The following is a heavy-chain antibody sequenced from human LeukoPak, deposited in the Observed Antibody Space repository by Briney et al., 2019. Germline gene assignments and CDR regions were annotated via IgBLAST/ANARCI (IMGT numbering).Heavy chain of an antibody. CDR2: INSDGSST. V-gene: IGHV3-74*01. CDR3: ARGGSRPIDY. Sequence: GGSLRLSCAASGFTFSSYWMHWVRQAPGKGLVRVSRINSDGSSTSYADLVKGRFTISRDNAKNTLYLQMNSLRAEDTAVYYCARGGSRPIDYWGQGTLVTVSP. CDR1: GFTFSSYW. J-gene: IGHJ4*02. D-gene: IGHD6-13*01.